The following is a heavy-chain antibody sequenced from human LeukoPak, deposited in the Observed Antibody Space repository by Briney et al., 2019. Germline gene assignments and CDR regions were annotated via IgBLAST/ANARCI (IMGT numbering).Heavy chain of an antibody. D-gene: IGHD4-17*01. J-gene: IGHJ4*02. CDR1: GGSFSTYY. V-gene: IGHV4-34*01. Sequence: PSETLSLTCAVYGGSFSTYYWNWIRQPPGKGLEWIGEIDPSGRTNYNPSLKSRVTISVDRFKSQFSLKLTSVTAADTAVYYCARAPGWTTVARPFDSWGQGTLVPVSS. CDR3: ARAPGWTTVARPFDS. CDR2: IDPSGRT.